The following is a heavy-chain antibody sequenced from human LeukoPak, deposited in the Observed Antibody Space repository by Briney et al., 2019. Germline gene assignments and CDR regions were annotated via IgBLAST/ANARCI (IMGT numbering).Heavy chain of an antibody. D-gene: IGHD6-13*01. CDR2: KNPNSGNT. CDR3: ARMYSSSWYELGDAFDI. J-gene: IGHJ3*02. Sequence: ASVTVSCKASGYTFTDYDINWVRQAPGQGLEWMGWKNPNSGNTGYAQKFQGRVTMTRNTSISTAYMELSSLRSEDTAVYYCARMYSSSWYELGDAFDIWGQGTMVTVSS. CDR1: GYTFTDYD. V-gene: IGHV1-8*01.